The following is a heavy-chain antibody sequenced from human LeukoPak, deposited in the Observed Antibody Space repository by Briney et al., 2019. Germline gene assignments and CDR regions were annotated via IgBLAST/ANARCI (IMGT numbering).Heavy chain of an antibody. V-gene: IGHV4-39*01. CDR2: IYYSGST. CDR3: ATYGSGSYNYYYMDV. Sequence: SETLSLTCTVSGGSISSSSYYWGWIRQPPGKGLEWIGSIYYSGSTYYNPSLRSRVTISVDTSKSQFSLKLSSVTAADTAVYYCATYGSGSYNYYYMDVWGKGTTVTISS. D-gene: IGHD3-10*01. J-gene: IGHJ6*03. CDR1: GGSISSSSYY.